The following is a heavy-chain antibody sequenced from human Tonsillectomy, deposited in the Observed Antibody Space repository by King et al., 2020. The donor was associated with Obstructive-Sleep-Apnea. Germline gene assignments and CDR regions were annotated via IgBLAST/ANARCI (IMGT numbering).Heavy chain of an antibody. D-gene: IGHD5-12*01. CDR3: ARDPSSGYNRDHYYYGMDV. Sequence: VQLVESGGGLVQPGGSLRLSCVVSGFIFSTYSMNWVRQAPGKGLEWGSYISSSGSTIYYADSVKGRFTISRDNAKNSLYLQMNSLRAEDTAVYYCARDPSSGYNRDHYYYGMDVWGQGTTVTVSS. CDR1: GFIFSTYS. V-gene: IGHV3-48*04. J-gene: IGHJ6*02. CDR2: ISSSGSTI.